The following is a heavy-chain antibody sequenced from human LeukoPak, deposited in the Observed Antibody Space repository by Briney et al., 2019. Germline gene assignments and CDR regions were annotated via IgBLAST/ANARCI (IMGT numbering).Heavy chain of an antibody. CDR2: VSGSGIST. D-gene: IGHD3-9*01. CDR3: VKGDNNILTGYYNSFGY. Sequence: GGSLRLSCAASGFTFNDYGMSWVRQAPGKGLEWVSTVSGSGISTYYADSVKGRFTISRDNSRNTLYLQMNSLRAEDTALYYCVKGDNNILTGYYNSFGYWGQGTLVTVSS. V-gene: IGHV3-23*01. CDR1: GFTFNDYG. J-gene: IGHJ4*02.